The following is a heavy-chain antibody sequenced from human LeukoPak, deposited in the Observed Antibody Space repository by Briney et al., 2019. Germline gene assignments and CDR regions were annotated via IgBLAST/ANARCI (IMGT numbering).Heavy chain of an antibody. V-gene: IGHV3-23*01. Sequence: GGSLRLSCAASGFTFSSYAMSWVRQAPGKGLEWVSAISGSGGSTYYADSVKGRFTISRDNSKNTLYLQMNSLRADDTAVYYCAKDVACSSTSCYYYYMDVWGKGTTVTVSS. CDR2: ISGSGGST. J-gene: IGHJ6*03. CDR3: AKDVACSSTSCYYYYMDV. D-gene: IGHD2-2*01. CDR1: GFTFSSYA.